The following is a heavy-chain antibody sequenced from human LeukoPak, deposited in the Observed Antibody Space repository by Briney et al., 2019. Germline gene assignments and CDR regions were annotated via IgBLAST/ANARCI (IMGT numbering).Heavy chain of an antibody. D-gene: IGHD6-19*01. CDR1: GFPFSDFW. V-gene: IGHV3-7*01. CDR2: IKQDGTEK. Sequence: GGSLRLSCAASGFPFSDFWMTWVRQAPGKGLEWVATIKQDGTEKYSLDSVKGRVTISRDNAKNSLYLQLNSLRAEDTAVYYCARETPDSSGWYDYYYGMDVWGQGTTVTVSS. CDR3: ARETPDSSGWYDYYYGMDV. J-gene: IGHJ6*02.